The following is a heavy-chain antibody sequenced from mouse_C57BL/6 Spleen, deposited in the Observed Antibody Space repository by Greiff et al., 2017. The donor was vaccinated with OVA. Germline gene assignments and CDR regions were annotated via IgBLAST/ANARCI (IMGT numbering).Heavy chain of an antibody. D-gene: IGHD1-1*01. Sequence: QVQLQQPGAELVKPGASVKLSCKASGYTFTSYWMHWVKQRPGRGLEWIGRIDPNSGGTKYNETFKSKATLTVDTNSSTAYMQLSSLTSEDSAVYYCARSLITTVAYYFDYWGQGTTLTVSS. CDR1: GYTFTSYW. CDR2: IDPNSGGT. J-gene: IGHJ2*01. CDR3: ARSLITTVAYYFDY. V-gene: IGHV1-72*01.